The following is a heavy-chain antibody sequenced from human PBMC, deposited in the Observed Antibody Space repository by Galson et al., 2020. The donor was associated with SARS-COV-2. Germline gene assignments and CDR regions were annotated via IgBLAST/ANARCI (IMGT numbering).Heavy chain of an antibody. Sequence: GGSLRLSRAASGFTFDDYAMHWVRQAPGKGLEWISTITWNSGNIDYTDAVKGRFTTSRDNAKKSLYLQMNSLRAEDTAVYYCANGPKSDSRDWYGVDYRCQGTLVNAPS. CDR3: ANGPKSDSRDWYGVDY. D-gene: IGHD6-19*01. CDR1: GFTFDDYA. CDR2: ITWNSGNI. J-gene: IGHJ4*02. V-gene: IGHV3-9*01.